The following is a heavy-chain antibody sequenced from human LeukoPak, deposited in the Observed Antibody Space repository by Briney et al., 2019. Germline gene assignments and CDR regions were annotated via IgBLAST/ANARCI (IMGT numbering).Heavy chain of an antibody. D-gene: IGHD3-3*01. V-gene: IGHV4-34*01. CDR1: GGSFSGYY. CDR2: INHSGST. Sequence: SETLSLTCAVYGGSFSGYYWSWIRQPPGKGLEWIGEINHSGSTNYNPSLKSRVTISVDTSKNQFSLKLSSVTAADTAVYYCASVKGFLEWPYPAYWGQGTLVTVSS. CDR3: ASVKGFLEWPYPAY. J-gene: IGHJ4*02.